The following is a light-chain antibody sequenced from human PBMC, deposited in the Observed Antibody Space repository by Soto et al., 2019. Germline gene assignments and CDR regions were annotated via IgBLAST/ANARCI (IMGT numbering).Light chain of an antibody. CDR2: DNN. Sequence: QSVLTQPASVSAAPGQKVTISCSGGSSNIGSNYVSWYQQLPGTAPKLLIYDNNKRPSGIPDRFSGSKSGTSATLGIIGLQTGDEADYYCGAWDSSLSAVIFGGGTKLTVL. CDR1: SSNIGSNY. J-gene: IGLJ2*01. V-gene: IGLV1-51*01. CDR3: GAWDSSLSAVI.